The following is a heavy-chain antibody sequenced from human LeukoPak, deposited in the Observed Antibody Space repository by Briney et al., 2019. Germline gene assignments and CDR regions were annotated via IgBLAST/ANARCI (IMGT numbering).Heavy chain of an antibody. J-gene: IGHJ3*02. CDR3: ARDRAPYCGGDCSDAFDI. CDR1: GFTFSSYS. V-gene: IGHV3-21*01. D-gene: IGHD2-21*02. Sequence: PGGSLRLSCAASGFTFSSYSMNWVRQAPGKGLEWFSSISSSSTYIYYADSVKGRFTISRDNAKNSLYLQMNSLRAEDTAVYYCARDRAPYCGGDCSDAFDIWGQGTMVTVSS. CDR2: ISSSSTYI.